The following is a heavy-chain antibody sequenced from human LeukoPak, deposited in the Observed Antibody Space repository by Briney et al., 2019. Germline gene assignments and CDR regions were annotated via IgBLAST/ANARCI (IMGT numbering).Heavy chain of an antibody. J-gene: IGHJ4*02. CDR1: GYHFNSYW. CDR2: IYPGDSDT. D-gene: IGHD1-26*01. Sequence: GGALQISWEGSGYHFNSYWIGWGRPVPGKGVGGMGIIYPGDSDTRYSPSFQGQVTISADQSISTAYLQWSSLKASDTAMYYCARHFSFGSGSYAYYFDYWGQGTLVTVSS. V-gene: IGHV5-51*01. CDR3: ARHFSFGSGSYAYYFDY.